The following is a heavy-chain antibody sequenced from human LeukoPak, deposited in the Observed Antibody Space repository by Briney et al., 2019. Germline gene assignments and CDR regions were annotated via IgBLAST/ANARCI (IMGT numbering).Heavy chain of an antibody. J-gene: IGHJ3*02. CDR3: ARGHAYYYDSSGYYWSKKSDAFDI. CDR1: GGSFSGYY. V-gene: IGHV4-34*01. CDR2: INHSGST. Sequence: PSETLSLTCAVYGGSFSGYYWSWIRQPPGKGLEWIGEINHSGSTNYNPSLKSRVTISVDTSKNQFSLKLSSVTAADTAVYYCARGHAYYYDSSGYYWSKKSDAFDIWGQGTMVTVSS. D-gene: IGHD3-22*01.